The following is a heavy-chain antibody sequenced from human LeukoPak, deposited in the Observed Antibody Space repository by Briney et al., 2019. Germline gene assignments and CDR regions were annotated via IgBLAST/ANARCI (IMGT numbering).Heavy chain of an antibody. CDR2: INHSGST. Sequence: SETLSLTCAVYGGSFSGYYWGWIRQPPGKGLEWIGEINHSGSTNYNPSLKSRVTISVDTSKNQFSLKLSSVTAADTAVYYCATKRRGSSSWYYWGQGTLVTVSS. D-gene: IGHD6-13*01. CDR3: ATKRRGSSSWYY. V-gene: IGHV4-34*01. CDR1: GGSFSGYY. J-gene: IGHJ4*02.